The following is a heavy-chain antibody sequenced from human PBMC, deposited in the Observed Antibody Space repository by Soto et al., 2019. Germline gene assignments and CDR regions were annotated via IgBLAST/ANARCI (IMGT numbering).Heavy chain of an antibody. J-gene: IGHJ5*02. CDR2: IYYSGST. D-gene: IGHD2-21*02. Sequence: ASETLSLTCTVSGGSISSYYWSWIRQPPGKGLEWIGYIYYSGSTNYNPSLKSRVTISVDTSKNQFSLKLSSVTAADTAVYYCARVPCGGDCYPNWFDPWGQGTLVTVSS. CDR1: GGSISSYY. V-gene: IGHV4-59*01. CDR3: ARVPCGGDCYPNWFDP.